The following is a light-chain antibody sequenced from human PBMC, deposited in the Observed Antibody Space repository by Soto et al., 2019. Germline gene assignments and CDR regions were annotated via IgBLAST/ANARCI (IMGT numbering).Light chain of an antibody. CDR3: QQRSNWYT. J-gene: IGKJ5*01. V-gene: IGKV3-11*01. CDR1: QSVSSY. Sequence: EIVLTQSPGTLSLSPGERATLSCRASQSVSSYLAWYQQKPGQAPRLLIFDASNRVTGIPARFSGSGSGTDFTLTISSLEPEDFAVYYCQQRSNWYTFGQGTRLEI. CDR2: DAS.